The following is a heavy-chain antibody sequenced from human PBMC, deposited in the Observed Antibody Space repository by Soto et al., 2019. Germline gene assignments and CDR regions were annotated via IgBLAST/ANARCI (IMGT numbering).Heavy chain of an antibody. CDR1: GFAFDTYG. CDR2: MSYDGSKI. V-gene: IGHV3-30*18. Sequence: QVQLVEAGGGVIQPGRSLRLSCEASGFAFDTYGMHWIRQGAGQGLEWVATMSYDGSKIYYRDSVRGRFSISRDDSKRTLYLQMNSLRAEDTAVYYCAKDRDPYYYYYLMAVWGQGTTVTVSS. J-gene: IGHJ6*02. CDR3: AKDRDPYYYYYLMAV.